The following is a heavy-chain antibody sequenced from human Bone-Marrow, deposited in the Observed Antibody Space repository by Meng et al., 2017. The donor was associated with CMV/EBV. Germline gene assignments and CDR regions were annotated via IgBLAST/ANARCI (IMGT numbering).Heavy chain of an antibody. CDR3: ARDLRFLEWLLSWGYYYYGMDV. V-gene: IGHV3-9*01. Sequence: SLKISCAASGFTFDDYAMHWVRQAPGKGLEWVSGISWNSGSIGYADSVKGRFTISRDNAKNSLYLQMNSLRAEDTALYYCARDLRFLEWLLSWGYYYYGMDVWGQGTTVTVSS. CDR2: ISWNSGSI. CDR1: GFTFDDYA. D-gene: IGHD3-3*01. J-gene: IGHJ6*02.